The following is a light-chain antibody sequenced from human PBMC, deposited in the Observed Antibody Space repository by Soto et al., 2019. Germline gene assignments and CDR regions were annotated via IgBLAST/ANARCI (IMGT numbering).Light chain of an antibody. CDR3: QQSYNTPHT. CDR2: AAS. Sequence: DIQMTQSPSSLPASVGDSVTITCRASQSIDSYLNWYQQKPGKAPRLLMFAASRLQGGVPSRFSGSGSGTDFTLTISSLQPEDFATYYCQQSYNTPHTFGRGTRLEIK. J-gene: IGKJ5*01. CDR1: QSIDSY. V-gene: IGKV1-39*01.